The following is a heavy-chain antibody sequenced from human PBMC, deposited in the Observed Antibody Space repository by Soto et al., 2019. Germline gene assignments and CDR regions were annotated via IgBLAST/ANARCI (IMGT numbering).Heavy chain of an antibody. J-gene: IGHJ6*02. Sequence: PSETLSLTCTVSGASIRSESYYWGWIRQPPGKGLEWIGTIYHTGSTNYNPSLKSRVTISLDTSKNQFSLKLSSVTAADTAVYYCARRRGFPYYYGMDVWGQGTTVTVSS. V-gene: IGHV4-39*07. D-gene: IGHD5-12*01. CDR2: IYHTGST. CDR1: GASIRSESYY. CDR3: ARRRGFPYYYGMDV.